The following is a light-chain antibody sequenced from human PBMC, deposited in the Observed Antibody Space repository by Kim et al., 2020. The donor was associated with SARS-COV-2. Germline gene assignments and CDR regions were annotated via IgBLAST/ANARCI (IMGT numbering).Light chain of an antibody. V-gene: IGLV2-14*04. Sequence: GQSISISCTGNSRDVGGYNYVSWYQRHPGEAPKLMIYDVSKRPSGVSNRFSGSKSGNTASLTISGLQAEDEADYYCSSYTSSSTLVFGGGTQLTVL. CDR2: DVS. CDR1: SRDVGGYNY. J-gene: IGLJ2*01. CDR3: SSYTSSSTLV.